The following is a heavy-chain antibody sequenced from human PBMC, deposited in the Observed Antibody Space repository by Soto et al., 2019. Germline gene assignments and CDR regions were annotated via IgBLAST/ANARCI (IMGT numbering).Heavy chain of an antibody. CDR3: XRGDXLLWFGEKVYYGMDV. CDR1: GGSISSYY. CDR2: IYYSGST. Sequence: QVQLQESGPGLVKPSETLSLTCTVSGGSISSYYWSWIRQPPGKGLEWIGYIYYSGSTNYNPSLKSRVTISVDTSKNQFSLXXXSVTAAXTAVYXXXRGDXLLWFGEKVYYGMDVWGQGTTVTVSS. D-gene: IGHD3-10*01. J-gene: IGHJ6*02. V-gene: IGHV4-59*01.